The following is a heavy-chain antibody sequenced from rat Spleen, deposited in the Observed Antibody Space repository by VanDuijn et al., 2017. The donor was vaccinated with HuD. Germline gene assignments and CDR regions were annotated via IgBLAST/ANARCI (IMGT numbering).Heavy chain of an antibody. CDR2: ISYDDTST. Sequence: EVQLVESGGGLVQPGRSMKLSCAASGFTFSNYDMAWVRQAPKKGLEWVASISYDDTSTYYRDSVKGRFTISRDNAKKTLYLQMDSLRSEDTATYYCARRGLEWSFDYWGQGVTVTVSS. V-gene: IGHV5-7*01. D-gene: IGHD1-1*01. CDR3: ARRGLEWSFDY. J-gene: IGHJ2*01. CDR1: GFTFSNYD.